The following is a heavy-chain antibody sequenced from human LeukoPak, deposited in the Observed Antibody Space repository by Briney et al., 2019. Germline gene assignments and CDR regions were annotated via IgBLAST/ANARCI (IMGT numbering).Heavy chain of an antibody. Sequence: PSETLSLTCAVYGGSFSGYYWGWIRQPPGKGLEWIGYIYHSGSTYYNLSLKSRVTISVDRSKNQFSLKLSSVTAADTAVYYCARGTNDAFDIWGQGTMVTVSS. V-gene: IGHV4-34*01. CDR3: ARGTNDAFDI. CDR1: GGSFSGYY. D-gene: IGHD1/OR15-1a*01. J-gene: IGHJ3*02. CDR2: IYHSGST.